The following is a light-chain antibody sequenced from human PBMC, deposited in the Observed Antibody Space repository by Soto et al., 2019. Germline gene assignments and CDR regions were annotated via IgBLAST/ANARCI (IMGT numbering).Light chain of an antibody. J-gene: IGLJ1*01. CDR2: EVS. CDR1: SGDVGGYYY. V-gene: IGLV2-14*01. Sequence: QSALTQPASVSGSPGQSITISCTGTSGDVGGYYYVSWYQQLPGQAPQLMISEVSNRPSGVSNRFSGSKSGNTASLTISGLQSEDEADYYCCSYTAGGTIFGTGTKVTVL. CDR3: CSYTAGGTI.